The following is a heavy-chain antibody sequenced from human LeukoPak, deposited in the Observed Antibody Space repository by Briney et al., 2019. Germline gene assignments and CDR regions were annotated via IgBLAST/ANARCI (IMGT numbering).Heavy chain of an antibody. V-gene: IGHV3-64*02. Sequence: PGGSLRLSCAASGFTFRGSAMYWVRQAPGKGLEYVSVISTDGSRIYYADSVKGGFTISRDNSKNTLYLQMGSLRAEDMAVYYCTRGLAISTSGWYDTFDYWGQGALVTVSS. CDR2: ISTDGSRI. CDR3: TRGLAISTSGWYDTFDY. J-gene: IGHJ4*02. CDR1: GFTFRGSA. D-gene: IGHD6-19*01.